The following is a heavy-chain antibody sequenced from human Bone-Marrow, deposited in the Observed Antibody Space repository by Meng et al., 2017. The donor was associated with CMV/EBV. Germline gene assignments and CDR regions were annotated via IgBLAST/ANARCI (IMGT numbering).Heavy chain of an antibody. V-gene: IGHV1-69*10. Sequence: SVKVSCKASGGTFSSYAISWVRQAPGQGLEWMGGIIPILGIANYAQKFQGRVTITADKSTSTAYMELSSLRSEDTSVYYCARGVAVRPRFGDWGQGTRVTGSS. CDR2: IIPILGIA. J-gene: IGHJ4*02. CDR1: GGTFSSYA. D-gene: IGHD6-6*01. CDR3: ARGVAVRPRFGD.